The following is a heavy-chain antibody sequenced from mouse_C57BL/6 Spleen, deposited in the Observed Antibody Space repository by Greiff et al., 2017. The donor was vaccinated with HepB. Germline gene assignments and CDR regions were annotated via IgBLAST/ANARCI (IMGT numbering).Heavy chain of an antibody. CDR2: INYDGSST. J-gene: IGHJ2*01. Sequence: EVKLVESEGGLVQPGSSMKLSCTASGFTFSDYYMAWVRQVPEKGLEWVANINYDGSSTYYLDSLKSRFIISRDNAKNILYLQMSSLKSEDTATYYCARRGTYYGTLDYWGQGTTLTVSS. CDR3: ARRGTYYGTLDY. V-gene: IGHV5-16*01. D-gene: IGHD1-1*01. CDR1: GFTFSDYY.